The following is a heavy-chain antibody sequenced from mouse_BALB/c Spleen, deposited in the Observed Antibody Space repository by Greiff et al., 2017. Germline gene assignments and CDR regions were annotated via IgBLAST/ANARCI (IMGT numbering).Heavy chain of an antibody. CDR3: ARSSTAIDY. CDR1: GYAFSSSW. D-gene: IGHD1-2*01. Sequence: VQLQQSGPELVKPGASVKISCKASGYAFSSSWMNWVKQRPGQGLEWIGRIYPGDGDTNYNGKFKGKATLTADKSSSTAYMQLSSLTSVDSAVYFCARSSTAIDYWGQGTTLTVSS. CDR2: IYPGDGDT. V-gene: IGHV1-82*01. J-gene: IGHJ2*01.